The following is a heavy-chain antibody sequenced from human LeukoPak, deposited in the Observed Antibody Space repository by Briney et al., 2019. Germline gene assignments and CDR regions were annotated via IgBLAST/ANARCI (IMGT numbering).Heavy chain of an antibody. J-gene: IGHJ4*02. CDR2: ISSSSSYI. CDR1: GFTFSSYS. CDR3: ARESSSDY. Sequence: GGSLRLSCAASGFTFSSYSMNWVRQAPGKGLEWVSSISSSSSYIYYAVSVKGRFTISRDNAKNSLYLQMNSLRAEDTAVYYCARESSSDYWGQGTLVTVSS. D-gene: IGHD6-6*01. V-gene: IGHV3-21*01.